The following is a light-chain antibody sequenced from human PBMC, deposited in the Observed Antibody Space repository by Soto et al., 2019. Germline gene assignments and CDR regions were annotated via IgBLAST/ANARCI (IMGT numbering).Light chain of an antibody. J-gene: IGKJ1*01. CDR3: QQSYSTTWR. CDR1: QSISSY. Sequence: DIQMTQSPSSLSASVGDRVTITCRASQSISSYLNWYQQRPGKAPKLLIFAASSLQSGVPSRFSGSGSETDFTLTISSLQPEDCATYSCQQSYSTTWRFGQGTKVDIK. V-gene: IGKV1-39*01. CDR2: AAS.